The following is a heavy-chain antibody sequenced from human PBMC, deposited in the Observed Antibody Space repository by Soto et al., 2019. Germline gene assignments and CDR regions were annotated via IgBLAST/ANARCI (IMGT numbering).Heavy chain of an antibody. V-gene: IGHV4-39*07. CDR3: ARVGGINWFDP. J-gene: IGHJ5*02. CDR2: IFYSGST. Sequence: SETLSLTCTVSGGSISSSSYYWGWIRQPPGKGLEWIGSIFYSGSTYYNPSLKSRVTISVDTSKNQFSLKLSSVTAADTAVYYCARVGGINWFDPWGQGTLVTVSS. CDR1: GGSISSSSYY. D-gene: IGHD1-20*01.